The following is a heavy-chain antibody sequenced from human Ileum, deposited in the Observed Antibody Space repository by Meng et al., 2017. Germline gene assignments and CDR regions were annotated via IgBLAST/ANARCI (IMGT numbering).Heavy chain of an antibody. D-gene: IGHD7-27*01. J-gene: IGHJ4*02. CDR3: ARDHWGSLDY. CDR1: GASVTTSHYQ. V-gene: IGHV4-61*01. Sequence: QVQLQEPGPGLVRPSETLSLICTVSGASVTTSHYQWGWIRQPPGKGLEWIGYASTNYNPSLKSRLTISLDTSKNQVSLKLTSVTAADTAVYYCARDHWGSLDYWGQGILVTVSS. CDR2: AST.